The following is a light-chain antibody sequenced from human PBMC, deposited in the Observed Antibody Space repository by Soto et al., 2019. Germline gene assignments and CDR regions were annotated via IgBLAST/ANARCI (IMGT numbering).Light chain of an antibody. CDR3: QQRQYWPPIT. Sequence: EIVFTQSPSTLSLSPGERATLSCRASQSVSSYLAWYQQKPGQAPRLLIYDASNRATGIPARFSGSGSGTDFTLTISSLEPEDFAVYYCQQRQYWPPITFGQGTRLEFK. CDR2: DAS. CDR1: QSVSSY. J-gene: IGKJ5*01. V-gene: IGKV3-11*01.